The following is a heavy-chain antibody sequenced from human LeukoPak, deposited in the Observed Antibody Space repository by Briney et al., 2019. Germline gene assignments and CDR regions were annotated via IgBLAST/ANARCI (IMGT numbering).Heavy chain of an antibody. CDR2: ISYDGSNK. V-gene: IGHV3-30-3*01. Sequence: GGSLRLSCAASGFTFSSYAMHWVRQAPGKGLEWVAVISYDGSNKYYADSVKGRFTISRDNSKNTLYLQMNSLRAEDTAVYYCAREMDEWELLTAAALLDYWGQGTLVTVSS. CDR1: GFTFSSYA. CDR3: AREMDEWELLTAAALLDY. J-gene: IGHJ4*02. D-gene: IGHD1-26*01.